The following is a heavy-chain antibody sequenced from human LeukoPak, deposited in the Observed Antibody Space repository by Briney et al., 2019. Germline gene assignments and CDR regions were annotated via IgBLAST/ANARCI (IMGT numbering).Heavy chain of an antibody. V-gene: IGHV3-30*02. Sequence: GGSLRLSCVTSGFTFSSYGMHWVRQAPGKGLEWVAFIRFDGTNQYYAESVKGRFTISRDNSNNTLYLQMNSLRVEDTARYYWFRILTGSDFDYWGQGTLVTVSS. CDR2: IRFDGTNQ. CDR3: FRILTGSDFDY. D-gene: IGHD3-9*01. CDR1: GFTFSSYG. J-gene: IGHJ4*02.